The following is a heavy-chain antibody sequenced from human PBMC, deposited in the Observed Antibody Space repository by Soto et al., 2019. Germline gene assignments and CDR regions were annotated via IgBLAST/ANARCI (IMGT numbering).Heavy chain of an antibody. CDR1: GFTFGDYA. V-gene: IGHV3-49*04. J-gene: IGHJ6*02. Sequence: TGGSLRLSCTASGFTFGDYAMGWVRQAPGKGLEWVGFIRSKAYGGTTEYAASVKGRFTISRDDSKSIAYLQMNSLKTEDTAVYYCTRADWVYYYDSSGYYPYYYGMDVWGQGTTVTVSS. CDR3: TRADWVYYYDSSGYYPYYYGMDV. CDR2: IRSKAYGGTT. D-gene: IGHD3-22*01.